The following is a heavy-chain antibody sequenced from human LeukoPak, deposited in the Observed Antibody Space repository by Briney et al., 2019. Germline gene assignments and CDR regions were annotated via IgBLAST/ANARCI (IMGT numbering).Heavy chain of an antibody. CDR1: GFTFDDYA. V-gene: IGHV3-43*02. J-gene: IGHJ4*02. D-gene: IGHD1-14*01. CDR3: AKDKTRGPGDY. CDR2: ISEDGGDT. Sequence: GGSLRLSCAASGFTFDDYAMHWVRQTPGKGLECVSLISEDGGDTWYADSVKGRFTITRDNSKNSLYLQMNSLRAEDTAFYYCAKDKTRGPGDYWGQGTLVTVSS.